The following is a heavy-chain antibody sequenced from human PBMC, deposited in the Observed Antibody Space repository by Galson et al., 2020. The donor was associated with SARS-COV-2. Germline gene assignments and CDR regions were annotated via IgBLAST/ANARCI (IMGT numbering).Heavy chain of an antibody. Sequence: QAGGSLRLSCAASGFTFTTYGMHWVRQAPGKGLEWMALISSDGSHQYYADSVKGRFTISRDNSKNTLYLQMSGLTTEDTAVYYCARAHRGARWFDPWGQGTLVTVSS. J-gene: IGHJ5*02. D-gene: IGHD3-10*01. V-gene: IGHV3-30*03. CDR2: ISSDGSHQ. CDR3: ARAHRGARWFDP. CDR1: GFTFTTYG.